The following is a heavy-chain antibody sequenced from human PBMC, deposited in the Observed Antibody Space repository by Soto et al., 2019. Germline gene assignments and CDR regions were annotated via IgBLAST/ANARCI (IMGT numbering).Heavy chain of an antibody. CDR3: ATRPSGVVAFDI. CDR1: GFTFSSYA. CDR2: ISGGGVTT. D-gene: IGHD3-3*01. V-gene: IGHV3-23*01. Sequence: GGSLRLSCAASGFTFSSYAMSWVRQAPGKGLEWVSSISGGGVTTYYADSVKGRFSISSDNSKNTLSLQMSSLRAEDTAVYYCATRPSGVVAFDIWGQGTMVTVSS. J-gene: IGHJ3*02.